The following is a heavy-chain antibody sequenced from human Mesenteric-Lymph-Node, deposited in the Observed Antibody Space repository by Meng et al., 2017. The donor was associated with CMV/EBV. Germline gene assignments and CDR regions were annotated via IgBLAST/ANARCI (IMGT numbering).Heavy chain of an antibody. CDR2: VKPDGSEK. Sequence: GGSLRLSCAASGFTFSAYWMTWVRQAPGKGLEWVANVKPDGSEKHYVDSVKGRFTISRDNAKNSLYLQMNSLRTEDTAVYYCVRDSGHSEYAEYFVQWGQGTRVTVSS. CDR3: VRDSGHSEYAEYFVQ. J-gene: IGHJ1*01. CDR1: GFTFSAYW. D-gene: IGHD5-12*01. V-gene: IGHV3-7*01.